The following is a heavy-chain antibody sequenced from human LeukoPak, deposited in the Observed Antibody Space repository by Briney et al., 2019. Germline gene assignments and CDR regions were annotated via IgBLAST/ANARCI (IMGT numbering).Heavy chain of an antibody. CDR2: INHSGST. CDR3: ARGLGEREVDY. V-gene: IGHV4-34*01. D-gene: IGHD3-16*01. Sequence: SETLSLTCAVYGGSFSGYYWSWIRQPPGKGLEWIGEINHSGSTNYNPSLKSHVTISVDPSKNQFSLKLSSVPAADTAVYYCARGLGEREVDYWGQGTLVTVSS. CDR1: GGSFSGYY. J-gene: IGHJ4*02.